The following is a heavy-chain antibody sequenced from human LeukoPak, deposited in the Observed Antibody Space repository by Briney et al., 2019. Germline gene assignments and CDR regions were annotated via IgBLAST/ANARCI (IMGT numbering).Heavy chain of an antibody. Sequence: GGSLRLSCAASGFTFSSYSMSWVRQAPGKGLEWISYITSSSSTIHYADSVKGRFTISRDNAKNSLYLQMNSLRAEDTAVYYCASVDYYGSGNYYNDVDYWGQGTLVTVSS. CDR1: GFTFSSYS. J-gene: IGHJ4*02. D-gene: IGHD3-10*01. V-gene: IGHV3-48*01. CDR2: ITSSSSTI. CDR3: ASVDYYGSGNYYNDVDY.